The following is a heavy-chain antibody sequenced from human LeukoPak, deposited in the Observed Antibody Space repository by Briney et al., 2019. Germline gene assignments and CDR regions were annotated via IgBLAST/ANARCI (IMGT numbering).Heavy chain of an antibody. D-gene: IGHD5-24*01. CDR1: GFAFVGNA. Sequence: PGGSLRLSCATSGFAFVGNAMNWVRQAPGKGLEWVSGVSGSDGSSHYADSVKGRFTISVDNSKNTLHLQMNSLRAEDTAVYYCAKGGLGGYNAVFDHWGQGTLVTVSS. CDR2: VSGSDGSS. J-gene: IGHJ4*02. V-gene: IGHV3-23*01. CDR3: AKGGLGGYNAVFDH.